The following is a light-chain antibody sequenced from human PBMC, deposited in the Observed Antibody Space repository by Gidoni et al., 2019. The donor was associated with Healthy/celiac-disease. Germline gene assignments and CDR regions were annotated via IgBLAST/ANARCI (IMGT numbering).Light chain of an antibody. CDR2: DAS. J-gene: IGKJ4*01. Sequence: DIQITPSPSSLSASVGDRVTITCQASQDISKYVNWYQQKPGKDPKLLIYDASNLETGVPSTFSGSGSGTYFTVTISSLQPEDIATYYCQQYDHLLLTFGGGTKVEIK. CDR1: QDISKY. CDR3: QQYDHLLLT. V-gene: IGKV1-33*01.